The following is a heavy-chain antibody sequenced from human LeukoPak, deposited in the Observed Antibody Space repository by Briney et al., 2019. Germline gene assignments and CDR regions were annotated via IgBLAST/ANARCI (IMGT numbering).Heavy chain of an antibody. CDR2: IYTSGST. CDR1: GGSISSGSYY. J-gene: IGHJ4*02. V-gene: IGHV4-61*02. Sequence: SQTLSLTCTVSGGSISSGSYYWSWIRQPAGKGLEWIGRIYTSGSTNYNPSLKSRVTISVDTSKNQFSLKLSSVTAADTAVYYCVRIHNGYNYQWGQGNLVTVSS. CDR3: VRIHNGYNYQ. D-gene: IGHD5-24*01.